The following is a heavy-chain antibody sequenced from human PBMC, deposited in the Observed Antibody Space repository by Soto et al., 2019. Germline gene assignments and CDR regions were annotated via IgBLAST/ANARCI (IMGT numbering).Heavy chain of an antibody. CDR2: VYYSGST. V-gene: IGHV4-59*12. CDR3: ARDWRDSYFDY. Sequence: QVQLQESGPGLVKASETLSLTCTVSGDSMNNYYWTWIRQPPGKGLEWIGYVYYSGSTYYNPSLKSRVTISVDTSKNQFSLKLSSVTAADTAVYYCARDWRDSYFDYWGQGTLVTVSS. CDR1: GDSMNNYY. J-gene: IGHJ4*02.